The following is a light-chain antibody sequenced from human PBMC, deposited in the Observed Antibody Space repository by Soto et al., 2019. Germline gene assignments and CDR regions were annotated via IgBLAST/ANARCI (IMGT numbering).Light chain of an antibody. Sequence: EIVLTQSPGTLSLSPGERATLSCRASQSVSSSYLAWYQQKPGQAPRLLIFGASSRATGIPDRFSGSGSGTDFTLNISRLEPEDFAVYYCQQYGSSLTWTLGQGTKVDIK. CDR2: GAS. V-gene: IGKV3-20*01. CDR3: QQYGSSLTWT. CDR1: QSVSSSY. J-gene: IGKJ1*01.